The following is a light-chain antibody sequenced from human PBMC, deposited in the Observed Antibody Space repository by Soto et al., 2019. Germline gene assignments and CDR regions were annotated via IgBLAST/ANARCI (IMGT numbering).Light chain of an antibody. CDR1: QSVSSSY. CDR2: GAS. CDR3: PQYDNSPLT. Sequence: GLSLSAVAVSLYPGERATLSCRASQSVSSSYLAWYQQKPGQAPRLLIYGASNRATGIPDRFSGSGSGTDFTLTISRLEPEDFTVYYCPQYDNSPLTSGGGT. V-gene: IGKV3-20*01. J-gene: IGKJ4*01.